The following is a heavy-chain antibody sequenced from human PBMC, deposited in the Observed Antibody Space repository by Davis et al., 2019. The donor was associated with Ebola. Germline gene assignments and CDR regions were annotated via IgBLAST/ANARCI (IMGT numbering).Heavy chain of an antibody. V-gene: IGHV1-18*01. CDR2: ISTYNDNT. J-gene: IGHJ4*02. CDR3: ARGYSSAWYYFDF. Sequence: ASVKVSCKTSGDTFNKNFISWVRQVPGQGLEWMGWISTYNDNTVYAQKFQDRVTMTTDTSTNTAYMDLRSLRSDDTAVYYCARGYSSAWYYFDFWGQGTLVTVSS. D-gene: IGHD6-19*01. CDR1: GDTFNKNF.